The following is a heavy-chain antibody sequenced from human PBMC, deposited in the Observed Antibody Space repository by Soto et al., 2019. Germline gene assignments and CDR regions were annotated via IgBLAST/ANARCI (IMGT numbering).Heavy chain of an antibody. Sequence: QEQLVQSGAEVKKPGSSVKVSCKASGGLFSSYPISWVRQVPGQGLVWMGGIIPVFQTAYYPQRFQGRVTITADESTNTAYMELSSLRSEDTAIYYCARGGSGYTWFNEFWGQGTLVTVSS. D-gene: IGHD3-22*01. CDR3: ARGGSGYTWFNEF. CDR1: GGLFSSYP. V-gene: IGHV1-69*01. CDR2: IIPVFQTA. J-gene: IGHJ4*02.